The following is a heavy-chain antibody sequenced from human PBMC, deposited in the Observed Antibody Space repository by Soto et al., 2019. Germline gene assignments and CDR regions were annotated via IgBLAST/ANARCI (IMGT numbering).Heavy chain of an antibody. CDR1: GGSISSYY. CDR2: IYYSGST. Sequence: SETLSLTCTVSGGSISSYYWSWIRQPPGKGLEWIGYIYYSGSTNYNPSLKSRVTISVDTSKNQFSLKLSSVTSADTAVYYCARAGLGPPDAFDIWGQGIMVTVSS. D-gene: IGHD3-10*01. V-gene: IGHV4-59*01. J-gene: IGHJ3*02. CDR3: ARAGLGPPDAFDI.